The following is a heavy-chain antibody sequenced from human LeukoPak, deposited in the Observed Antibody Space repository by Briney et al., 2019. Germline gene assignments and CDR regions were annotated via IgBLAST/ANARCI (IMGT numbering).Heavy chain of an antibody. CDR3: ARRTLPYYFDY. CDR2: IYYSGST. V-gene: IGHV4-39*01. J-gene: IGHJ4*02. CDR1: GGSISSSSYY. Sequence: SETLSLACTVSGGSISSSSYYWGWIRQPPGKGLEWIGSIYYSGSTYYNPSLKSRVTISVDTSKNQFSLKLSSVTAADTAVYYCARRTLPYYFDYWGQGTLVTVSS. D-gene: IGHD1-14*01.